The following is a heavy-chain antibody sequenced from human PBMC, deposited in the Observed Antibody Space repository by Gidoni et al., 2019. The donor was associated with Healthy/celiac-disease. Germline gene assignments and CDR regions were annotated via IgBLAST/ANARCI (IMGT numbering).Heavy chain of an antibody. V-gene: IGHV3-23*04. CDR3: AKDFDYYDSSGYSRYYYYYYGMDV. J-gene: IGHJ6*02. CDR1: GSTFGSLH. D-gene: IGHD3-22*01. Sequence: EVQLVESGGGLVQPGGSLGLPGAASGSTFGSLHRRWAVRAPGRGVGWVSAISGSCGSTYYADSVKGRFTISRDNSKNTLYLQMNSLRAEDTAVYYCAKDFDYYDSSGYSRYYYYYYGMDVWGQGTTVTVSS. CDR2: ISGSCGST.